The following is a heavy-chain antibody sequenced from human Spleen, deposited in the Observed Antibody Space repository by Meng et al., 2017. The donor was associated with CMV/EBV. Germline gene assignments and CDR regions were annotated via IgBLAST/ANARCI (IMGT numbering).Heavy chain of an antibody. CDR1: FSSYG. J-gene: IGHJ5*02. D-gene: IGHD3-9*01. V-gene: IGHV1-18*03. Sequence: FSSYGISSVRQARGQGPEWKGWIRGYNGSTNLAQQLLRRVTMATEKSTRTAYMELRIRRSGDMAVYYCARAPPNYDILTGYYFWFDPWGQGTLVTVSS. CDR3: ARAPPNYDILTGYYFWFDP. CDR2: IRGYNGST.